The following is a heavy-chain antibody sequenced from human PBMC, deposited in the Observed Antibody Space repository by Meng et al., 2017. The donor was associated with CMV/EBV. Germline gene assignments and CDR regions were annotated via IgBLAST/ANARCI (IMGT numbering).Heavy chain of an antibody. CDR1: GFTFSSYE. CDR3: GRGTYDFWSGYYMGLDY. CDR2: ISSSGSTI. Sequence: GESLKISCAASGFTFSSYEMNWVRQAPGKGLEWVSYISSSGSTIYYADSVKGRFTISRDNAKNSLYLQMNSLRAEDTAVYYCGRGTYDFWSGYYMGLDYWGQGTLVTVSS. D-gene: IGHD3-3*01. V-gene: IGHV3-48*03. J-gene: IGHJ4*02.